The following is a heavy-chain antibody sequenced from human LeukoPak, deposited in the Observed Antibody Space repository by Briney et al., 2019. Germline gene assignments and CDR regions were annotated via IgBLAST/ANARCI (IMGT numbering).Heavy chain of an antibody. CDR2: IWNSGST. D-gene: IGHD6-6*01. Sequence: SQTLSLTCSVSGDSISSRTYYWTWIRQHPEKGLEWIGYIWNSGSTNYNPALKSRVTISVDTSKNQFSLKLTSVTDADTAIYYCARDVSSMFPNWFDPWGQGILVIVSS. CDR1: GDSISSRTYY. V-gene: IGHV4-31*03. CDR3: ARDVSSMFPNWFDP. J-gene: IGHJ5*02.